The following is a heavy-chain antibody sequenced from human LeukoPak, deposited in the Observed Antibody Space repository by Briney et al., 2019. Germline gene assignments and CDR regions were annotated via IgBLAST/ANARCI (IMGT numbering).Heavy chain of an antibody. CDR1: GFTFSSFS. CDR2: ISSSSSYI. Sequence: GGSLRLSCAASGFTFSSFSMNWVRQAPGKGREWVSSISSSSSYIYYADSVKGRFTISRDNAKNSLYLQMNSLRAEDTAVYYCARAYYGSAFDTWGQGTMVTVSS. J-gene: IGHJ3*02. D-gene: IGHD4-17*01. CDR3: ARAYYGSAFDT. V-gene: IGHV3-21*01.